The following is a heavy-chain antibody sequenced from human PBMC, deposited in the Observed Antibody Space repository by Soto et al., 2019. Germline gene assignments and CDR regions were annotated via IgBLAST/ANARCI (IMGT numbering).Heavy chain of an antibody. CDR3: ARDIWSGDYKWLDS. CDR2: ISNDGRAQ. CDR1: TVTINVHG. V-gene: IGHV3-30*03. D-gene: IGHD3-3*01. Sequence: VGSLRLSCTSSTVTINVHGIQWVRQAPGKGLEWVAFISNDGRAQYYADSVKGRFTISRDYSKNTVDLQMNSLRNEETAVYYCARDIWSGDYKWLDSWGEGTMVTVSS. J-gene: IGHJ5*01.